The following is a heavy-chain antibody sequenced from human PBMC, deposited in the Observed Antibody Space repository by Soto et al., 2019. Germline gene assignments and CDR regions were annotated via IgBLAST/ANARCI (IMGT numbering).Heavy chain of an antibody. J-gene: IGHJ4*02. CDR1: GGSISSSSYY. Sequence: SETLSLTCTVSGGSISSSSYYWGWIRQPPGKGLEWIGSIYYSGSTYYNPSLKSRVTISVDTSKNQFSLKLSSVTAADTAVYYCATPGEYDFWSGYFDYWGQGTLVTVS. D-gene: IGHD3-3*01. CDR3: ATPGEYDFWSGYFDY. CDR2: IYYSGST. V-gene: IGHV4-39*01.